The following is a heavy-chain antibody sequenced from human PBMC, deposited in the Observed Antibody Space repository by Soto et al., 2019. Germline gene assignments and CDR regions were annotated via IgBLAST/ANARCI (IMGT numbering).Heavy chain of an antibody. CDR2: IFSSEST. CDR1: GVSISSGSYY. V-gene: IGHV4-31*03. CDR3: ARAPYDYGDYTFDY. Sequence: QVQLQESGPGLVKPSQTLSLTCSVSGVSISSGSYYWSWIRQHPGKGLEWIGYIFSSESTYYNPSLKSRVTISVDTSKNQFSLNLSSVTAADTAVYYCARAPYDYGDYTFDYWGQGTLVTVSS. D-gene: IGHD4-17*01. J-gene: IGHJ4*02.